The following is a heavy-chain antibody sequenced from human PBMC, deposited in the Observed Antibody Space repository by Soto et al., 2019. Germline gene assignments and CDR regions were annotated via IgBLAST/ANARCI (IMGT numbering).Heavy chain of an antibody. Sequence: QVQLVESGGGVVQPGRSLRLSCAASGFTFSSYGMHWVRQAPGKGLEWVTVISSAGNVAYYADSVKGRFPISRDNSKNTLYLQMHSLRTEDTAMYYCSKEGPITNWYFDYWGQGTLVTVSS. CDR1: GFTFSSYG. V-gene: IGHV3-30*18. CDR2: ISSAGNVA. J-gene: IGHJ4*02. CDR3: SKEGPITNWYFDY. D-gene: IGHD1-1*01.